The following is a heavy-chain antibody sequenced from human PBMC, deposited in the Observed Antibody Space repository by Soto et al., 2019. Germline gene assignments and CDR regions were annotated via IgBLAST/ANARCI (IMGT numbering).Heavy chain of an antibody. V-gene: IGHV4-34*01. CDR1: GGSFSGYY. D-gene: IGHD6-19*01. CDR2: INHSGST. CDR3: ARQQWLVLGY. Sequence: QVQLQQWGAGLLKPSETLSLTCAVYGGSFSGYYWSWIRQLPGKGLEWIGEINHSGSTNYNPSLKSRVTRSVDTSKNQFSLKLSSVTAADTAVYYCARQQWLVLGYWGQGTLVTVSS. J-gene: IGHJ4*02.